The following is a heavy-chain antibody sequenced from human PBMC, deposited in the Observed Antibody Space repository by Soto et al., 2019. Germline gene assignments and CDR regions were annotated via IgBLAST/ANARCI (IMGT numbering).Heavy chain of an antibody. CDR2: IYYSGRT. CDR3: ASHPPTGTTYIPWADYYYYGMDV. CDR1: GGSVSSGSYY. V-gene: IGHV4-61*01. Sequence: QVQLQESGPGLVKPSETLSLTCTVPGGSVSSGSYYWSWIRQPPGKGLEWIGYIYYSGRTNYNPSLKSRVTISVDTSKNQSSLKLSSVTAADTAVYYCASHPPTGTTYIPWADYYYYGMDVWGQGTTVTVSS. J-gene: IGHJ6*02. D-gene: IGHD1-7*01.